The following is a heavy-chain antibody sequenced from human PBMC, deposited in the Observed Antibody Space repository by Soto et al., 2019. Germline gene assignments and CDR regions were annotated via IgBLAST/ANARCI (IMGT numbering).Heavy chain of an antibody. Sequence: PSETLSLTWTVSGGSISNYYWTWIRQPPGKGLEWIGYIYYSGSTNYNPSLTSQVTISVDTSKNQFSLKLSSVTAADTAVYYCARQVIREYFEWLFEYYYYGMGVWAQGTTVTVSS. CDR2: IYYSGST. CDR3: ARQVIREYFEWLFEYYYYGMGV. J-gene: IGHJ6*02. V-gene: IGHV4-59*01. CDR1: GGSISNYY. D-gene: IGHD3-9*01.